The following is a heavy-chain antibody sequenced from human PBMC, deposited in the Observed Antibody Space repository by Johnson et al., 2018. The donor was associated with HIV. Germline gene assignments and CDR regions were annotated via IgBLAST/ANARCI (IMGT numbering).Heavy chain of an antibody. V-gene: IGHV3-66*03. CDR2: SGSGGST. CDR1: GFTVSSNY. CDR3: AKAFLEDPSDAFDI. D-gene: IGHD2/OR15-2a*01. Sequence: EQLVESGGGLIQPGWSLRLSCAASGFTVSSNYMSWVRQAPGKGLEWVSTISGSGGSTYYVDSVKGRFTISRDNSKNTLYLQMNSLRVEDTAVYYCAKAFLEDPSDAFDIWGQGTMVTVSS. J-gene: IGHJ3*02.